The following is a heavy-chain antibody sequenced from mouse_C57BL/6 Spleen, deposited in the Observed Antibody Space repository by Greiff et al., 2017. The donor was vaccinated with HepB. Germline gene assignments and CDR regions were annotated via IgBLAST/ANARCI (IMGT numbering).Heavy chain of an antibody. CDR3: TSSQLTGDYFDY. D-gene: IGHD4-1*01. V-gene: IGHV1-15*01. J-gene: IGHJ2*01. Sequence: VQLQQSGAELVRPGASVTLSCKASGYTFTDYEMHWVKQTPVHGLEWIGAIDPETGGTAYNQKFKGKAILTADKSSSTAYMELRSLTSEDSAVYYCTSSQLTGDYFDYWGQGTTLTVSS. CDR1: GYTFTDYE. CDR2: IDPETGGT.